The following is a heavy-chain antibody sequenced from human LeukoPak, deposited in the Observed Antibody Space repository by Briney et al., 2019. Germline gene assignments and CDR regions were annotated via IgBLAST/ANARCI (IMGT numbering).Heavy chain of an antibody. CDR1: GFTFTSYG. CDR3: ARDLSPVVRASPMGY. CDR2: ITYDGYYK. D-gene: IGHD3-10*01. V-gene: IGHV3-30*03. Sequence: GTSLRLSCAASGFTFTSYGMHWVRQAPGKGLEWVALITYDGYYKYYSDSVKGRFTISSDTSKNTMYPQMNSLRAEDTAVYYCARDLSPVVRASPMGYWGQGTLVTVSS. J-gene: IGHJ4*02.